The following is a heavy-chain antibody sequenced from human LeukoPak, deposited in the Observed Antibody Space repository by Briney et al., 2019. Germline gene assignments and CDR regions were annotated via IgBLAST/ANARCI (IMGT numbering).Heavy chain of an antibody. V-gene: IGHV4-61*10. Sequence: SETLSLTCTVSGGSFSSGSYYWSWIRQPAGKGLEWIGYIYYSGSTYYNPSLKSRVTISVDTSKNQFSLKLSSVTAADTAVYYCASPPDSSGYYFDYWGQGTLVTVSS. CDR3: ASPPDSSGYYFDY. D-gene: IGHD3-22*01. CDR2: IYYSGST. CDR1: GGSFSSGSYY. J-gene: IGHJ4*02.